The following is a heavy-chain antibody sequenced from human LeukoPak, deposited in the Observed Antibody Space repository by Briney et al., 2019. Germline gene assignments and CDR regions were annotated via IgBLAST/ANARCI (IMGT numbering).Heavy chain of an antibody. CDR2: IYWDDDK. CDR3: AHRAGRVYGSGIYTFDY. Sequence: SGPTLVNPTQTLTLTCTFSGFSLSTSGVGVGWIRQPPGKALEWLALIYWDDDKRYSPSLKSRLTITKDTSKNQVVLTMTNMDPVDTAAYYCAHRAGRVYGSGIYTFDYWGQGTLVTVSS. V-gene: IGHV2-5*02. D-gene: IGHD3-10*01. J-gene: IGHJ4*02. CDR1: GFSLSTSGVG.